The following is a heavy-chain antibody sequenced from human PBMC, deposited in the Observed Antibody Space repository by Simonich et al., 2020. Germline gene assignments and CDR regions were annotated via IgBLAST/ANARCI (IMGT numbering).Heavy chain of an antibody. D-gene: IGHD5-18*01. CDR3: ARVSGGTAMVTSTFDI. Sequence: QVQLVQSGAEVKKPGASVKVSCKASGYTFTGYYMHWVRQAPGQGLEWIGRINRNRGSTNYERKFQGRVTMTRATAISTAYMELSRLRSDDTAVYYCARVSGGTAMVTSTFDIWGQGTMVTVSS. CDR2: INRNRGST. CDR1: GYTFTGYY. J-gene: IGHJ3*02. V-gene: IGHV1-2*06.